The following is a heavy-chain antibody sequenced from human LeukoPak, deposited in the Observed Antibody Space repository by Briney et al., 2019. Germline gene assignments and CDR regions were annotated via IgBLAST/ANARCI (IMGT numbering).Heavy chain of an antibody. V-gene: IGHV4-4*07. D-gene: IGHD1-26*01. CDR2: IYTSGST. J-gene: IGHJ4*02. Sequence: SETLSLTCTVSGGSISSYYWSWIRQPAGKGLEWIGRIYTSGSTNYNPSLKSRVTMSVDTSKSQFSLHVNSVTAADTAVYYCARYGGSPANYFDFWGQGTLVTVSS. CDR3: ARYGGSPANYFDF. CDR1: GGSISSYY.